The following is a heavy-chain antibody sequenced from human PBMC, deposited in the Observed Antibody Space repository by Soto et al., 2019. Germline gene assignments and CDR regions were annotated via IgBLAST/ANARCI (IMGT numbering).Heavy chain of an antibody. V-gene: IGHV1-69*13. CDR1: GGTFSSYA. J-gene: IGHJ6*02. CDR3: ARDGSSSSPDYYYGMDV. Sequence: SVKVSCKASGGTFSSYAISWVRQAPGQGLEWMGGIIPIFGTANYAQKFQGRVTITADESTSTAYMELSSLRSEDTAVYYCARDGSSSSPDYYYGMDVWGQGTTVTVSS. D-gene: IGHD6-6*01. CDR2: IIPIFGTA.